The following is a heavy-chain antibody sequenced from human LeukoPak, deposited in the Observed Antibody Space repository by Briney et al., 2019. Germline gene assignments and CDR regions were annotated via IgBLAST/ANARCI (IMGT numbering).Heavy chain of an antibody. V-gene: IGHV1-2*02. Sequence: WASVKVSCKASGYTFTGYYMHWVRQAPGQGLEWMGWINPNSGGTNYAQKFQGRVTMTRGTSISTAYMELSRLRSDDTAVYYCARGWGSGWYEEYYFDYWGQGTLVTVSS. J-gene: IGHJ4*02. CDR1: GYTFTGYY. CDR2: INPNSGGT. D-gene: IGHD6-19*01. CDR3: ARGWGSGWYEEYYFDY.